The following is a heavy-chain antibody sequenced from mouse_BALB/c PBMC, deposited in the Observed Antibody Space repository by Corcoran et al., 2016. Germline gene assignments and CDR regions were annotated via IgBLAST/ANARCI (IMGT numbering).Heavy chain of an antibody. CDR2: INPYNDGT. V-gene: IGHV1S136*01. D-gene: IGHD3-1*01. CDR1: GYTFTSYV. CDR3: ARAAARATYYAMDY. J-gene: IGHJ4*01. Sequence: EVQLQQSGPELVKPGASVKMSCKASGYTFTSYVMHWVKQKPGKGLEWIGYINPYNDGTKYNEKFKGKATLTSDKSSSTAYMELSSLTSEDSAVYYCARAAARATYYAMDYWGQGSSVTVSS.